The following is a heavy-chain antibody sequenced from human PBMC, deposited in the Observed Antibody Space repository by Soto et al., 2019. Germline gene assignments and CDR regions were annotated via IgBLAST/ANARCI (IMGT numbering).Heavy chain of an antibody. CDR1: GYTFTSYG. D-gene: IGHD1-1*01. V-gene: IGHV1-18*01. CDR2: ISAYNGNT. J-gene: IGHJ5*02. Sequence: GASVKVSCKASGYTFTSYGISWVRQAPGQGLEWMGWISAYNGNTNYAQKLQGRVTMTTDTSTSTAHMELRSLRSDDTAVYYCARLPTTRNKNWFDPWGQGTLVTVSS. CDR3: ARLPTTRNKNWFDP.